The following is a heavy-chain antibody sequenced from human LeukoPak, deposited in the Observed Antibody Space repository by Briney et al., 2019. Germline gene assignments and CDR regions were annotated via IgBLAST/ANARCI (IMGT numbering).Heavy chain of an antibody. Sequence: PGGSLRLSCAASGFAFSTYWMHWFRQAPGKGLVWVSRITSDGSTTTYADSVKGRFTISRDNAKNTLFLQMNSLRAEDTAVYYCATDGAGFDTWGQGVLVTVSS. CDR1: GFAFSTYW. CDR3: ATDGAGFDT. V-gene: IGHV3-74*01. J-gene: IGHJ5*02. CDR2: ITSDGSTT.